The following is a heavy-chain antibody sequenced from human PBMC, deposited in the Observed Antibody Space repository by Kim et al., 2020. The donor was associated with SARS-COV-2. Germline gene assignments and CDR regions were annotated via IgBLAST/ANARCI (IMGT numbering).Heavy chain of an antibody. J-gene: IGHJ4*02. Sequence: GGSLRLSCAASGFTFSSYWMSWVRQAPGKGLEWVANIKQDGSEKYYVDSVKGRFTISRDNAKNSLYLQMNSLRAEDTAVYYCASILYYYGSGSPYDYWGQGTLVTVSS. CDR3: ASILYYYGSGSPYDY. CDR2: IKQDGSEK. V-gene: IGHV3-7*01. D-gene: IGHD3-10*01. CDR1: GFTFSSYW.